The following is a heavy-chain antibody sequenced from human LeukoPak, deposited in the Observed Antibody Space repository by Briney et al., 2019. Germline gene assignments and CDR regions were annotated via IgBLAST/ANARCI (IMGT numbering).Heavy chain of an antibody. J-gene: IGHJ4*02. D-gene: IGHD3-22*01. CDR3: ARGSIRYYYDSSGYYY. V-gene: IGHV4-34*01. Sequence: PSETLSLTCAVYGGSFSGYYWSWIRQPPGKGLEWIGEINHSGSTNYNPSLKSRVTISVDTSKNQFSLKLSSVTAADTAVHYCARGSIRYYYDSSGYYYWGQGTLVTVSS. CDR2: INHSGST. CDR1: GGSFSGYY.